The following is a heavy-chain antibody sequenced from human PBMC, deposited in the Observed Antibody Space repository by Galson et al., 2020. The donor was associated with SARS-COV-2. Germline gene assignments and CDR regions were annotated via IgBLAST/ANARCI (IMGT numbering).Heavy chain of an antibody. CDR3: ARLSNPPSQYYFDY. J-gene: IGHJ4*02. D-gene: IGHD4-4*01. V-gene: IGHV3-11*06. CDR2: ISSSSSYT. Sequence: GGSLRISCAASGFTFSDYYMSWIRQAPGKGLEWVSYISSSSSYTNYADSVKGRFTISRDNAKNSLYLQMNSLRAEDTAVYYCARLSNPPSQYYFDYWGQGTLVTVSS. CDR1: GFTFSDYY.